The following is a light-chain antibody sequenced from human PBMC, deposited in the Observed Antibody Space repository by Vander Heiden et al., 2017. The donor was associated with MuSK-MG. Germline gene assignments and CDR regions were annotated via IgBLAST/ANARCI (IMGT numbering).Light chain of an antibody. CDR1: SSDVGGYNY. CDR2: DVS. Sequence: QSALTQPASVSGSPGQSITISCTGTSSDVGGYNYVSWYQQHPGKAPKLRIYDVSNRPSGVSNRFSGSKSGNTASLTISGLQAEDEADDYCSSYTSSSTYVFVTGTKVTVL. J-gene: IGLJ1*01. CDR3: SSYTSSSTYV. V-gene: IGLV2-14*01.